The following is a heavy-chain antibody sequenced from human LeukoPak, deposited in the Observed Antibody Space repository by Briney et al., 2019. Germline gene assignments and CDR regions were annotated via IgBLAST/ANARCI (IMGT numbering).Heavy chain of an antibody. J-gene: IGHJ3*02. V-gene: IGHV1-69*04. Sequence: SVKVSCKASGGTFSSYAISWVRQAPGQGLEWVGRIIPILGIANYAQKFQGRVTITADKSTSTAYLELSSLRSEDTAVYYCASTRTYYYDSKAFDIWGQGTMVTVSS. CDR1: GGTFSSYA. CDR2: IIPILGIA. D-gene: IGHD3-22*01. CDR3: ASTRTYYYDSKAFDI.